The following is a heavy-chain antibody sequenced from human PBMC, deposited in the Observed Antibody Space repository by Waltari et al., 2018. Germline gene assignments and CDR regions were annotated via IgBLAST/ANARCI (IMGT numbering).Heavy chain of an antibody. J-gene: IGHJ6*03. CDR3: ARVAVVPAAHYYMDV. D-gene: IGHD2-2*01. Sequence: QLQLQAAGPGLVKPSETLYLTCTVSGGSISSSSYYWCWIRQPQGRGLEWIGSIYYSGSTYYNPSLKSRVTISVDTSKTQFSLKLSSVTAADTAVYYCARVAVVPAAHYYMDVWGKGTTVTISS. V-gene: IGHV4-39*07. CDR1: GGSISSSSYY. CDR2: IYYSGST.